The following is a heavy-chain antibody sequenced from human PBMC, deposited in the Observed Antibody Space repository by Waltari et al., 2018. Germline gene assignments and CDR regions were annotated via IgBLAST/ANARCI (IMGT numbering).Heavy chain of an antibody. V-gene: IGHV4-39*01. CDR2: IYYDART. D-gene: IGHD3-22*01. CDR1: GVSITSSDYY. J-gene: IGHJ3*01. Sequence: QVQLQESGPGLAKPSETLSLTCTVSGVSITSSDYYWGWVRQPPGKALEGVGTIYYDARTYYNPSLRSRVTISLDTSKNEFSLTLSSVTAADTALFFCARQSHSFYYHTNGYFWHGFDVWGPGAMVTVSS. CDR3: ARQSHSFYYHTNGYFWHGFDV.